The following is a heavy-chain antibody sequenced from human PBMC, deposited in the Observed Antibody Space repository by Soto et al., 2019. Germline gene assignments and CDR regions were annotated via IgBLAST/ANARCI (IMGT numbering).Heavy chain of an antibody. J-gene: IGHJ4*02. CDR2: INHSGST. CDR1: GGSFSGYY. CDR3: ARVKSWYPFDY. Sequence: QVQLQQWGAGLLKPSETLSLTCAVYGGSFSGYYWSWIRQPPGKGLEWIGEINHSGSTNYNPSLKSRVTKSVDTSKNQFSLKLSSVTAADTAVYYCARVKSWYPFDYWGQGTLVTVSS. D-gene: IGHD6-13*01. V-gene: IGHV4-34*01.